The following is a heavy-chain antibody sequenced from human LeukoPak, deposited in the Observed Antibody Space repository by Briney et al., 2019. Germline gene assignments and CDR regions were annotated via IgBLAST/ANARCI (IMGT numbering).Heavy chain of an antibody. D-gene: IGHD3-22*01. Sequence: QSGGSLRLSCAASGFTFSSYGMHWVRQAPGKGLEWVAFIRHDGSNKYYADSVKGRFTISRDNSKNTLYLQMNSLRAEDTAVYYCAKGQGYYDSSGYYEDYWGQGTLVTVSS. V-gene: IGHV3-30*02. CDR3: AKGQGYYDSSGYYEDY. CDR1: GFTFSSYG. J-gene: IGHJ4*02. CDR2: IRHDGSNK.